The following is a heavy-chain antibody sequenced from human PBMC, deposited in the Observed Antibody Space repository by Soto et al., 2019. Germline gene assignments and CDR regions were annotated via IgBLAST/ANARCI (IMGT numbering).Heavy chain of an antibody. V-gene: IGHV3-21*01. J-gene: IGHJ6*02. Sequence: WGSLILSCAASGFTFSSYSMNWVRQAPGKGLEWVSSISSSSSYIYYAVSVKGRFTISRDNAKNSLYLQMNSLRAEDTAVYYCARDQVGQQLVMGKNYGMDVWGQGTTVTVSS. CDR3: ARDQVGQQLVMGKNYGMDV. D-gene: IGHD6-13*01. CDR1: GFTFSSYS. CDR2: ISSSSSYI.